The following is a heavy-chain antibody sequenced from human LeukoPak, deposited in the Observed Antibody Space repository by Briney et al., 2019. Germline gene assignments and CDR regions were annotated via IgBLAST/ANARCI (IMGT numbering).Heavy chain of an antibody. CDR3: ARRRDWNDVLDP. J-gene: IGHJ5*02. CDR2: ISHDGNT. CDR1: GDSFSDYY. V-gene: IGHV4-34*01. Sequence: PSETLSLTCAVYGDSFSDYYWSWLRHPPEKGLEWIGQISHDGNTNYNPSLKSRVTLSTDTSKNQFSLRLTSVTTADTAIYYCARRRDWNDVLDPWGQGTPVTVSS. D-gene: IGHD1-1*01.